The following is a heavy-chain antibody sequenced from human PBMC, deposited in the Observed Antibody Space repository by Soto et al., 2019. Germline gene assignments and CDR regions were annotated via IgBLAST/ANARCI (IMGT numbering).Heavy chain of an antibody. CDR3: ARDLNRGVIITTYYFDY. V-gene: IGHV3-33*01. CDR1: GFTFSSYG. CDR2: IWYDGSNK. J-gene: IGHJ4*02. Sequence: QVQLVESGGGVVQPGRSLRLSCAASGFTFSSYGMHWVRQAPGKGLEWVAVIWYDGSNKYYADSVKGRFTISRDNSKNTLYLQMNSLRTEDTAVYYCARDLNRGVIITTYYFDYWGQGTLVTVSS. D-gene: IGHD3-10*01.